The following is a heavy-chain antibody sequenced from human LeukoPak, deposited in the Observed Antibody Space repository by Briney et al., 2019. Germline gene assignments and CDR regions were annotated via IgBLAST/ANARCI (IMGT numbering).Heavy chain of an antibody. Sequence: PSETLSLTCTVSGGSISGYYWSWIRQPPGKGLEWIGYIYYSGSTNYNPSLKSRVTISVDTSKNQFSLKLSSVTAADTAVYYCARSSNIFGVVRGFDYWGQGTLVTVSS. V-gene: IGHV4-59*08. CDR2: IYYSGST. D-gene: IGHD3-3*01. CDR1: GGSISGYY. J-gene: IGHJ4*02. CDR3: ARSSNIFGVVRGFDY.